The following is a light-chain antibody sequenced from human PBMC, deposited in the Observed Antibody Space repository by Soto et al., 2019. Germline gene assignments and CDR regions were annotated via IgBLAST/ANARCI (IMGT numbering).Light chain of an antibody. CDR3: QQRSNWYT. CDR1: QSVSSY. CDR2: DAS. Sequence: EIVLTQSPATLSLSPGERATLSCRASQSVSSYLAWYQQKLGQAPRLLIYDASNRATGIPARFSGSGSGTDFTLTISRLEPEDFAVYYCQQRSNWYTFGQGTKLEIK. J-gene: IGKJ2*01. V-gene: IGKV3-11*01.